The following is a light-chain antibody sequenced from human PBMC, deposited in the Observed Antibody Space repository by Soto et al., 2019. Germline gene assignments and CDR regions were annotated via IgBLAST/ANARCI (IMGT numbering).Light chain of an antibody. CDR3: QQSYNTPST. CDR2: GAS. CDR1: QRISTY. V-gene: IGKV1-39*01. Sequence: DIQMTQSPSSLSASVGDRVAITCRASQRISTYLNWYQQKPGKAPKLLIYGASSLQSGVPSRFSGSGSGTDFTLTISSLQPEYFATYYCQQSYNTPSTFGSGTKVDIK. J-gene: IGKJ3*01.